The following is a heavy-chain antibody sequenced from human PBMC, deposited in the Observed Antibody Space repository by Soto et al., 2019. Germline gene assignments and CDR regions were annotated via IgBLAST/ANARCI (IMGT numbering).Heavy chain of an antibody. D-gene: IGHD3-22*01. V-gene: IGHV3-7*05. Sequence: EVQLVESGGGLVQPGGSLRLSCAASGFILSNYWMIWVRQAPGTGLEWVANIREDGSLKYYLDSVSGRFTISRDNTKNSLYLQMDSLRVEDTAVYYCTRDRNYFDSSGNFYDAFDIWGQGTMVTVSS. CDR3: TRDRNYFDSSGNFYDAFDI. J-gene: IGHJ3*02. CDR2: IREDGSLK. CDR1: GFILSNYW.